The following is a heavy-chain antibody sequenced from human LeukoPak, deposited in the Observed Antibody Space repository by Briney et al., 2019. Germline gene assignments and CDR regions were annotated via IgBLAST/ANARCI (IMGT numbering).Heavy chain of an antibody. V-gene: IGHV7-4-1*02. Sequence: ASVKVSCKASGYTFTSYAMNWVRQAPGQGLEWMGWINTNTGNPTYAQGFTGRFVFSLDTSVSTAYLQISSLKAEDTAVYYCARGSEPYYYYYMDVWGKGTTVTVSS. D-gene: IGHD1-14*01. CDR1: GYTFTSYA. CDR3: ARGSEPYYYYYMDV. CDR2: INTNTGNP. J-gene: IGHJ6*03.